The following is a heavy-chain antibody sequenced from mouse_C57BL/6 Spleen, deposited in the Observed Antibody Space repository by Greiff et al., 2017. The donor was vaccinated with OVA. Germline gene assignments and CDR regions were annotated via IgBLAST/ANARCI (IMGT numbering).Heavy chain of an antibody. D-gene: IGHD2-10*02. CDR3: ARRGYDYYAMDY. J-gene: IGHJ4*01. Sequence: VQLQQSGPELVKPGASVKISCKASGYAFSSSWMNWVKQRPGKGLEWIGRIYPGDGDTNYNGKFKGQATLTADKSSSTAYRQLSSLTSEDSAVYFCARRGYDYYAMDYWGQGTSVTVSS. CDR2: IYPGDGDT. V-gene: IGHV1-82*01. CDR1: GYAFSSSW.